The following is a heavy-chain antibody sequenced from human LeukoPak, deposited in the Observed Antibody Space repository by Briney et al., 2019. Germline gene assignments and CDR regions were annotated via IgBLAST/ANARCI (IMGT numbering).Heavy chain of an antibody. CDR1: GFTFSSYG. Sequence: GGSLRLSCAASGFTFSSYGMHWVRQAPGKGLEWVAVISYDGSNKYYADSVKGRFTLSRDNSKNTLYLQMNRLRAEDTAVYYCAKGLYCSGGSCYPPPFVPDAFDIWGQGTMVTVSS. CDR3: AKGLYCSGGSCYPPPFVPDAFDI. D-gene: IGHD2-15*01. V-gene: IGHV3-30*18. J-gene: IGHJ3*02. CDR2: ISYDGSNK.